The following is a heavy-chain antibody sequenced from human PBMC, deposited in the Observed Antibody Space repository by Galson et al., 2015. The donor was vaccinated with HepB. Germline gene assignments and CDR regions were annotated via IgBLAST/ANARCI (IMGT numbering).Heavy chain of an antibody. CDR3: ASGSSGWLNWYFDL. Sequence: ETLSLTCSVSGGSISNRNYYWGWVRQPPGKGLEWIGSIYYTETTYHNPSLKSRVTISVDTSKKQISLRLSSVTAADTAIYYCASGSSGWLNWYFDLWGRGTLVTVSS. CDR2: IYYTETT. CDR1: GGSISNRNYY. V-gene: IGHV4-39*01. D-gene: IGHD6-19*01. J-gene: IGHJ2*01.